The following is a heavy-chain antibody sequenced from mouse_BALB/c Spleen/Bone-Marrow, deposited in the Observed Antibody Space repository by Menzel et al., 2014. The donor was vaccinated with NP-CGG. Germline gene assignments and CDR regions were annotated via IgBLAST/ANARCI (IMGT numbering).Heavy chain of an antibody. D-gene: IGHD2-10*01. J-gene: IGHJ3*01. CDR2: INSDGGST. CDR1: GFTFSRYG. Sequence: VQLQQSGGGLVQFGGSLKLSCAASGFTFSRYGMSWVRQTPDKRLELVAIINSDGGSTYYPDSVKGRFTISRDNAKNTLYLQMSSLKSEDTAMHYCARAYYWGQGTLVTVSA. CDR3: ARAYY. V-gene: IGHV5-6-3*01.